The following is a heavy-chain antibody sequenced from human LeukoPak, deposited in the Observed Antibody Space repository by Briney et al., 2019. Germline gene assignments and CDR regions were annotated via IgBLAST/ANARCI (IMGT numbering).Heavy chain of an antibody. CDR3: ASYYSSSSGAGLDY. CDR2: IWYDGSNK. V-gene: IGHV3-33*01. CDR1: GFTFSSYG. Sequence: GRSLRLSCAASGFTFSSYGMHWVRQAPGKGLEWVAVIWYDGSNKYYADSVKGRFTISRDNSKNTLYLQMNSLRAEDTAVYYCASYYSSSSGAGLDYWGQGTLVTVSS. J-gene: IGHJ4*02. D-gene: IGHD6-6*01.